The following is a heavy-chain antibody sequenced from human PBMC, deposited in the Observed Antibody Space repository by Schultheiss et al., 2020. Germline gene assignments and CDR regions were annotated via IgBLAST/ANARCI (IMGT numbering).Heavy chain of an antibody. CDR3: ARITSGWYDEA. CDR1: GGSFSGYY. D-gene: IGHD6-19*01. V-gene: IGHV4-59*10. Sequence: SETLSLTCAVYGGSFSGYYWSWIRQPPGKGLEWIGRIYTSGSTNYNPSLKSRVTMSVDTSKNQFSLKLTSVTAADSAVYYCARITSGWYDEAWGQGALVTVSS. J-gene: IGHJ5*02. CDR2: IYTSGST.